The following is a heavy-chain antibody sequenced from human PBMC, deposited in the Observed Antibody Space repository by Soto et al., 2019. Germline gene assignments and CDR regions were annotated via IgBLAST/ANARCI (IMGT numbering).Heavy chain of an antibody. Sequence: PGGSLRLSCAASGFSVTNNYMNWVRQAPGKGLEWVSIIDISGNTYYADSVKDRFTISRDNSRNTLYLHMDSLRAEDTAVYYCARGRGSTGYLGREHYFDYWGQGT. J-gene: IGHJ4*02. V-gene: IGHV3-66*01. CDR2: IDISGNT. CDR1: GFSVTNNY. D-gene: IGHD2-2*01. CDR3: ARGRGSTGYLGREHYFDY.